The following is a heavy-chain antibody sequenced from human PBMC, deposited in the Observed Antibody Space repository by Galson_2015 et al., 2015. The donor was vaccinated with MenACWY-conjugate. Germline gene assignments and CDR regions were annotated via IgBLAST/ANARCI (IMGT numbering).Heavy chain of an antibody. CDR3: GRVHQKGLYASGRQAFDI. Sequence: SETLSLTCTVSGDSISTSNHYWGWIRQPPGMGLEYIGTLYYNEISYFNPSIKSRVTMSVDTFTNQLSLKLSSVTAADTAVYYCGRVHQKGLYASGRQAFDIWVHGTMVTVSS. V-gene: IGHV4-39*07. CDR1: GDSISTSNHY. J-gene: IGHJ3*02. D-gene: IGHD3-10*01. CDR2: LYYNEIS.